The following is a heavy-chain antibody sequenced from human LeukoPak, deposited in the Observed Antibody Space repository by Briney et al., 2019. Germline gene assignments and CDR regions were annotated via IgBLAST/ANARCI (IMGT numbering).Heavy chain of an antibody. CDR2: INHSGST. V-gene: IGHV4-34*01. CDR1: GGSFSGYY. D-gene: IGHD5-24*01. Sequence: SETLSLTCAVYGGSFSGYYWSWIRQPPGKGLEWIGEINHSGSTNYNPSLKSRVTISVDTSKNQFSLKLSSVTAADTAVYYCARGPVMAPFFDYWGQGTLVTVSS. CDR3: ARGPVMAPFFDY. J-gene: IGHJ4*02.